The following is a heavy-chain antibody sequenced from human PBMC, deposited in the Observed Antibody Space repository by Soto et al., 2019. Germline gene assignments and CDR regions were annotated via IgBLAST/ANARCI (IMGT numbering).Heavy chain of an antibody. CDR2: INHSGSA. J-gene: IGHJ4*02. Sequence: SETLSLTCAVYGESFSGHIWTWIRQTPGKGLQWIGQINHSGSASYNPSLKSRVTISVHTSNSQFSLELSSVTTADTAVYYCARGLITGSHYSGGWYYFDSWGQGTQVTVSS. V-gene: IGHV4-34*01. CDR1: GESFSGHI. CDR3: ARGLITGSHYSGGWYYFDS. D-gene: IGHD6-19*01.